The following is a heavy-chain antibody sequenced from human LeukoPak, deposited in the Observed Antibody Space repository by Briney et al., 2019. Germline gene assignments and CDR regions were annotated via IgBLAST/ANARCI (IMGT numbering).Heavy chain of an antibody. CDR2: ISGSGGRT. CDR1: GGSFSSYY. J-gene: IGHJ4*02. D-gene: IGHD6-13*01. CDR3: AKGEGSSWYVFDC. Sequence: PSETLSLTCAVYGGSFSSYYWSWVRQTPGKGLEWVSGISGSGGRTDHADSVKGRFTISRDNSKNTMYLQMNSLRAEDTAVYYCAKGEGSSWYVFDCWGQGTLVTVSS. V-gene: IGHV3-23*01.